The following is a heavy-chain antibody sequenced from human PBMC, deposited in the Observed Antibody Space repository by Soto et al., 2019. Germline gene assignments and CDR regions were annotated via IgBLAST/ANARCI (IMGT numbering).Heavy chain of an antibody. CDR2: INPSGGRT. CDR1: GYTFTSYS. Sequence: QVQLVQSGAEVKKPGASVKVSCKASGYTFTSYSTHWVRQAPGQGLEWMGIINPSGGRTNYAQKFQGRVTMTRDTSTSTVYMELSSLRSEDTAMYYCAREWELGSFDVWGQGTMVIVSS. CDR3: AREWELGSFDV. D-gene: IGHD1-26*01. V-gene: IGHV1-46*01. J-gene: IGHJ3*01.